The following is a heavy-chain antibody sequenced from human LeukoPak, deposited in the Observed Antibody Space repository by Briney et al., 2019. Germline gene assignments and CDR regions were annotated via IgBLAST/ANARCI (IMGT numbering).Heavy chain of an antibody. CDR1: GYTFTGYY. J-gene: IGHJ5*02. Sequence: ASVKVSRKASGYTFTGYYMHWVRQAPGQGLEWKGWINPNSGGTNYAQKFQGWVTMTRDTSISTAYMELSRLRSDDTAVYYCARSAVAGTGDNWFDPWGQGTLVTVSS. CDR3: ARSAVAGTGDNWFDP. V-gene: IGHV1-2*04. CDR2: INPNSGGT. D-gene: IGHD6-19*01.